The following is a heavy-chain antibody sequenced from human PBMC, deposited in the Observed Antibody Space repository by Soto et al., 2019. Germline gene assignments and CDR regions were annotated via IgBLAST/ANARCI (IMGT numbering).Heavy chain of an antibody. D-gene: IGHD6-13*01. J-gene: IGHJ4*02. CDR2: VYYTGTT. V-gene: IGHV4-59*01. CDR3: ARDLAAVPRAFDY. CDR1: GGSISSYF. Sequence: PSETLSLTCTVSGGSISSYFYIWFRQPPGKGLEWIGSVYYTGTTDYNPSLKSRVTISVDTSKTQFSLNLRSVTAADTAVYYCARDLAAVPRAFDYWGRGTLVTVSS.